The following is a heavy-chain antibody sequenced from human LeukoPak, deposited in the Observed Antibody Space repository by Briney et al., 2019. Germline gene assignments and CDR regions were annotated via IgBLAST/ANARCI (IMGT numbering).Heavy chain of an antibody. V-gene: IGHV4-39*01. J-gene: IGHJ5*02. CDR3: ARAKRSIAAAGTGRGWFDP. Sequence: PSETLSLTCTVSGGSISSSPCYWGWIRQSPGKGLEWFGTICSGGSTYYNPSLKSRVTISVDTSKNQFSLKLSSVTAADTAVYYCARAKRSIAAAGTGRGWFDPWGQGTLVTVSS. CDR2: ICSGGST. D-gene: IGHD6-13*01. CDR1: GGSISSSPCY.